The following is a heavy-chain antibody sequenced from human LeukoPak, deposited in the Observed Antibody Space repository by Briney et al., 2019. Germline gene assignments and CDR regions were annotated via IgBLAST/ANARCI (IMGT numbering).Heavy chain of an antibody. CDR3: ARVKWLLLQWNDYYYYGMDV. CDR1: GYTFTSYD. V-gene: IGHV1-8*01. Sequence: ASVKVSCKASGYTFTSYDINWVRQATGQGLEWMGWMNPNSGNTGYAQKFQGRVTMTRNTSISTAYMGLSSLRSEDTAVYYCARVKWLLLQWNDYYYYGMDVWGQGTTVTVSS. D-gene: IGHD3-22*01. CDR2: MNPNSGNT. J-gene: IGHJ6*02.